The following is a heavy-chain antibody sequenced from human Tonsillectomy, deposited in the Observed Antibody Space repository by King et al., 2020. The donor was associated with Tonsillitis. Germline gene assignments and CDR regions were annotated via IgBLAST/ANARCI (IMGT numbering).Heavy chain of an antibody. J-gene: IGHJ6*02. CDR3: ARGWFGEDYYYYGMDV. V-gene: IGHV4-59*01. Sequence: QLQESGPGLGKPSETLSLTCTVSGGSIRSFYWSWIRQPPGKGLEWIGYIYYSGTTYYNPSLKSRVTISVDTSKNQFSLKLSSVTAADTAVYYCARGWFGEDYYYYGMDVWGQGTTVTVSS. D-gene: IGHD3-10*01. CDR1: GGSIRSFY. CDR2: IYYSGTT.